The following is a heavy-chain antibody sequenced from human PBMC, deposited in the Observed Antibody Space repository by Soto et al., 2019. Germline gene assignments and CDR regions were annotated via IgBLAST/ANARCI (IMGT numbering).Heavy chain of an antibody. J-gene: IGHJ4*02. CDR3: ARAQDYSSGRGYFDY. V-gene: IGHV4-34*01. Sequence: QVQLQQWGAGLLKPSETLSLTCAVYGGSFSGSYWSWIRQPPGKGLEWIGYINHSGSTNHNPSLKSRVTISVDTSKNQFSLKLSSVTAADTAVYYCARAQDYSSGRGYFDYWGQGTLVTVSS. CDR1: GGSFSGSY. CDR2: INHSGST. D-gene: IGHD6-19*01.